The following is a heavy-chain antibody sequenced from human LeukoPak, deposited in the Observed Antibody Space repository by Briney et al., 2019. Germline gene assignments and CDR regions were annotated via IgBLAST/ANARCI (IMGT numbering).Heavy chain of an antibody. CDR3: ASGGYSYGFDY. Sequence: SQTLSLTCAVSGGSISSGGYSWSWIRQPPGKGLEWIGYIYHNGNTYYSPSLKSRVTISVDRSKNQLSLKLSPVTAADTAMYYCASGGYSYGFDYWGPGTLVTVSS. V-gene: IGHV4-30-2*01. CDR1: GGSISSGGYS. CDR2: IYHNGNT. J-gene: IGHJ4*02. D-gene: IGHD5-18*01.